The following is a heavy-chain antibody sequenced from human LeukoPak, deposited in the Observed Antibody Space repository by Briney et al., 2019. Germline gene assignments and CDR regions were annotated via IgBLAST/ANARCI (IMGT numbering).Heavy chain of an antibody. Sequence: PGRSLRLSCAASGFTFSSYAMHWVRQAPGKGLEWVAVISYDGSNKYYADSVQGRFTISRDNAKNTLYLQMNSLRADDTAVYYCAREADAFDIWGQGTMVTVSS. V-gene: IGHV3-30-3*01. CDR3: AREADAFDI. J-gene: IGHJ3*02. CDR1: GFTFSSYA. CDR2: ISYDGSNK.